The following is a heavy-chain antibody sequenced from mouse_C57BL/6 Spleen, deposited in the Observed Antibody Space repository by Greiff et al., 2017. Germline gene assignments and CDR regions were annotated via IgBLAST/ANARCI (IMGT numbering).Heavy chain of an antibody. CDR1: GYTFTSYW. V-gene: IGHV1-50*01. CDR2: IDPSDRYT. CDR3: ASQRAYYYGSSSYWFDY. Sequence: QVQLKQPGAELVKPGASVKLSCKASGYTFTSYWMQWVKQRPGQGLEWIGEIDPSDRYTNYNQKFKGKATLTVDTSSSTAYMQLSSLTSEDSAVYYCASQRAYYYGSSSYWFDYWGQGTTRTVSS. J-gene: IGHJ2*01. D-gene: IGHD1-1*01.